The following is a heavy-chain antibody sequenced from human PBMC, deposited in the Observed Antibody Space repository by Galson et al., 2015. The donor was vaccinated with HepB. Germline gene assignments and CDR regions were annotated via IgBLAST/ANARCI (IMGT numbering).Heavy chain of an antibody. CDR1: GFTFSDYW. Sequence: SLRLSCAVSGFTFSDYWMHWVRQGPGKGLLWVAHINADGTSTNYADSVKGRSTISRDNAKNTVYLQMNSLRAEDTAVYYCVRDPPHLRELFDYWGQGALVTVSS. CDR2: INADGTST. CDR3: VRDPPHLRELFDY. J-gene: IGHJ4*02. V-gene: IGHV3-74*01. D-gene: IGHD3-10*01.